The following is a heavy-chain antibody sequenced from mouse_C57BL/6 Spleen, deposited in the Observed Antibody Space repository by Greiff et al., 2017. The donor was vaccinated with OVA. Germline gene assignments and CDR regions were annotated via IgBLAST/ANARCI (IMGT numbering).Heavy chain of an antibody. Sequence: EVQLVESGEGLVKPGGSLKLSCAASGFTFSSYAMSWVRQTPEKRLEWVAYISSGGDYIYYADTVKGRFTISRDNARNTLYLQMSSLKSEDTAMYYCTRPHYYGSSHWYFDVWGTGTTVTVSS. D-gene: IGHD1-1*01. V-gene: IGHV5-9-1*02. CDR1: GFTFSSYA. CDR2: ISSGGDYI. CDR3: TRPHYYGSSHWYFDV. J-gene: IGHJ1*03.